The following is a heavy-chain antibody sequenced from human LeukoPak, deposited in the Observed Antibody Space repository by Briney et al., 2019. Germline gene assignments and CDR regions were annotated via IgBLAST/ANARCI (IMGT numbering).Heavy chain of an antibody. CDR2: IYHSGIT. J-gene: IGHJ6*02. CDR1: GGSIGSGGFS. CDR3: ARGSGFYYGSGSPPTAMDV. V-gene: IGHV4-30-2*01. D-gene: IGHD3-10*01. Sequence: PSQTLSLTCAVSGGSIGSGGFSWSWIRLPPGKGLECIGYIYHSGITYYNPSLKSRVTISIDRPKNQFSLTLSSVTAADTAVYYCARGSGFYYGSGSPPTAMDVWGQGTTVTVSS.